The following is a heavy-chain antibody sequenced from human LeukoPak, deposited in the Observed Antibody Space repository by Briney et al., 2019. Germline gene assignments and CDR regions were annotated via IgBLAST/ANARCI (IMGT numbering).Heavy chain of an antibody. CDR2: ISSSGSTI. Sequence: GGSLRLSCAASGFTFSNHGMNWVRQAPGKGLEWVSYISSSGSTIYYADSVKGRFTISRDNAKNSLYLQMNSLRAEDTAVYYCAELGITMIGGVWGKGTTVTISS. CDR3: AELGITMIGGV. CDR1: GFTFSNHG. J-gene: IGHJ6*04. V-gene: IGHV3-48*04. D-gene: IGHD3-10*02.